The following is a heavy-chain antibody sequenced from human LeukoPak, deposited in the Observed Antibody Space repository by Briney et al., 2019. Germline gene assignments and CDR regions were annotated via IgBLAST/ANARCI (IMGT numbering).Heavy chain of an antibody. CDR1: GFTFSSHG. V-gene: IGHV3-30*02. J-gene: IGHJ4*02. CDR3: VRDADWSFDY. CDR2: IRNDGNNK. D-gene: IGHD3-9*01. Sequence: GGSLRFSCGASGFTFSSHGMHWVRQAPGRGLEWVAFIRNDGNNKYYADSVKGRFTISRDNSKNTLYVQMNSLRVQDTAMYFCVRDADWSFDYWGQGTLVTVSS.